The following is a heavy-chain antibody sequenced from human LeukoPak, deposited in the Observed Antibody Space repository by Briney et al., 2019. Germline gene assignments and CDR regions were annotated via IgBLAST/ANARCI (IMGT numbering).Heavy chain of an antibody. CDR2: ISAYNGDT. V-gene: IGHV1-18*01. CDR1: GYTFTSYG. D-gene: IGHD2-15*01. CDR3: ARWGCSGGSCYGGNWFDP. J-gene: IGHJ5*02. Sequence: PGASVKVSCKASGYTFTSYGISWVRQAPGQGLEWMGWISAYNGDTNYAQKLQGRVTMTTDTSTSTAYMELSRLRSDDTAVYYCARWGCSGGSCYGGNWFDPWSQGTLVTVSS.